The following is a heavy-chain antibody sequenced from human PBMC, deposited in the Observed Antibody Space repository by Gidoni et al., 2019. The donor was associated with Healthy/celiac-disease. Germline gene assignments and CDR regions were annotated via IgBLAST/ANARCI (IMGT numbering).Heavy chain of an antibody. Sequence: QVQLVESGGGVVQPGRSLSLPCAASGFTFSSYAMHWVRQAPGKGLEWVAVISYDGSNKYYADSVKGRFTISRDNSKNTLYLQMNSLRAEDTAVYYCARALMTTVRVRFWFDPWGQGTLVTVSS. J-gene: IGHJ5*02. CDR2: ISYDGSNK. D-gene: IGHD4-4*01. V-gene: IGHV3-30-3*01. CDR1: GFTFSSYA. CDR3: ARALMTTVRVRFWFDP.